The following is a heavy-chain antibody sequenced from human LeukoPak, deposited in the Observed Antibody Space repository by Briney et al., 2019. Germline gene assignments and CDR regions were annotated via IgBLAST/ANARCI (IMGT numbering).Heavy chain of an antibody. CDR3: ARGRGSSWYYFDS. CDR2: IYHSGST. Sequence: SETLSLTCTVSGGSISSGGHYWSWIRQPPGKGLEWIGYIYHSGSTYYNPSLKSRVTISVDRSKNQFSLKLSSVTAADTAVYYCARGRGSSWYYFDSWGQGTLVTVSS. V-gene: IGHV4-30-2*01. CDR1: GGSISSGGHY. D-gene: IGHD6-13*01. J-gene: IGHJ4*02.